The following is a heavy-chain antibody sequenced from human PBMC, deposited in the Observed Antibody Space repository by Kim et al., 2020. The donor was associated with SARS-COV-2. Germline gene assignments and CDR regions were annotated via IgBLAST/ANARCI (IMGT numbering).Heavy chain of an antibody. CDR3: ARSAPDSTGYFDY. CDR1: GFTFSSYA. D-gene: IGHD3-22*01. J-gene: IGHJ4*02. V-gene: IGHV3-64*02. CDR2: IGSNGDNT. Sequence: GGSLRLSCAASGFTFSSYAMHWVRQAPGKGLEYVSFIGSNGDNTYYADSVKGRFTISRDNSENTLYLQVGRLRTEDMAVYFCARSAPDSTGYFDYWGQGT.